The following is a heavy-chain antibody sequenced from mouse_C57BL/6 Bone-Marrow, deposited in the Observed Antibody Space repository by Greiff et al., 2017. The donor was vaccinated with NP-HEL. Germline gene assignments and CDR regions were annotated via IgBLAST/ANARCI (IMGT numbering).Heavy chain of an antibody. CDR2: ISYDGSN. CDR1: GYSITSGYY. CDR3: ASYPWFAY. J-gene: IGHJ3*01. V-gene: IGHV3-6*01. Sequence: DVQLVESGPGLVKPSQSLSLTCSVTGYSITSGYYWNWIRQFPGNKLEWMGYISYDGSNNYNPSLKNRISITRDTSKNQFFLKLNSVTTEDTATYYCASYPWFAYWGQGTLVTVSA.